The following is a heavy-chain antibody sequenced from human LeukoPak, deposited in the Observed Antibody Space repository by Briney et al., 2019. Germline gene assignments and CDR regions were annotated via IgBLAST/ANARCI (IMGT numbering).Heavy chain of an antibody. V-gene: IGHV3-30*02. CDR1: GFTFRSYG. CDR2: IWYDGSNK. CDR3: AKDRGDYYDSSGYYSGGFDI. Sequence: GGSLRLSCAASGFTFRSYGMHWVRQAPGKGLEWVAVIWYDGSNKYYADSVKGRFTISRDNSKNTLYLQMNSLRAEDTAVYYCAKDRGDYYDSSGYYSGGFDIWGQGTMVTVSS. J-gene: IGHJ3*02. D-gene: IGHD3-22*01.